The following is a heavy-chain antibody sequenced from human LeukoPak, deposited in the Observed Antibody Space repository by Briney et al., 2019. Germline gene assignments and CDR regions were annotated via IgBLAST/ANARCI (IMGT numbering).Heavy chain of an antibody. D-gene: IGHD5-18*01. CDR1: GGSIRSNTNYWGWNSSNY. V-gene: IGHV4-39*01. Sequence: SETLSLTCTVSGGSIRSNTNYWGWNSSNYWGWIRQPSGKGLEWIGSIHYSGTTYYNPSLQSRLTISVDASKNQFSLKVTSVTATDTALYYCARQRDTASVGAFDIWGQGAMVTVSS. J-gene: IGHJ3*02. CDR3: ARQRDTASVGAFDI. CDR2: IHYSGTT.